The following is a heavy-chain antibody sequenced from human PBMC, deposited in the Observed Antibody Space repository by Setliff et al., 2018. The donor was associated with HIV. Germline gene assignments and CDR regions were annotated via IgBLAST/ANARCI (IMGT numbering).Heavy chain of an antibody. CDR3: ARVVDADYLDY. CDR2: IYYSGST. D-gene: IGHD2-15*01. J-gene: IGHJ4*02. CDR1: GGSMNSYY. Sequence: PSETLSLTCTVSGGSMNSYYWSWIRQPPGKGLEWIGYIYYSGSTNYNHSLKSRVTISVDTSKNQFSLKLSSVTAADTAMYYCARVVDADYLDYWGQGTPVTVSS. V-gene: IGHV4-59*08.